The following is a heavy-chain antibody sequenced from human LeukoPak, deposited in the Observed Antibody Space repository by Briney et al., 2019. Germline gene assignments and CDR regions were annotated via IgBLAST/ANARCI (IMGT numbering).Heavy chain of an antibody. CDR1: GGSISSYY. CDR3: ARGYFDSSGYYYFDY. J-gene: IGHJ4*02. CDR2: IYTSGST. Sequence: KPSETLSLTCTVSGGSISSYYLSWIRQPAGKGLEWIGRIYTSGSTNYNPSLKSRVTMSVDTSKNQFSLKLSSVTAADTAVYYCARGYFDSSGYYYFDYWGQGTLVTVSS. V-gene: IGHV4-4*07. D-gene: IGHD3-22*01.